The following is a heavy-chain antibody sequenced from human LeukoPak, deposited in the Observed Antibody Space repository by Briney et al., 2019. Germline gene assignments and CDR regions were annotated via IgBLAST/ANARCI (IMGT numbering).Heavy chain of an antibody. V-gene: IGHV4-30-2*01. J-gene: IGHJ4*02. CDR1: GGSISSGGYS. CDR3: ARGNSGSYYSLDY. D-gene: IGHD3-10*01. CDR2: IYHSGST. Sequence: PSETLSLTCAVSGGSISSGGYSWSWIRQPPGTGLEWIGYIYHSGSTYYNPSLKSRVTISADRSKNQFSLKLSSVTAADTAVYYCARGNSGSYYSLDYWGQGTLVTVSS.